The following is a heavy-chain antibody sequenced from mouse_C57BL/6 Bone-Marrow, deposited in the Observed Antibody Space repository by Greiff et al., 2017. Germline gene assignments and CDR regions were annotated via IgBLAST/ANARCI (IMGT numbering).Heavy chain of an antibody. V-gene: IGHV1-50*01. J-gene: IGHJ2*01. Sequence: QVQLQQPGAELVKPGASVKLSCKASGYTFTSYWMQWVKQRPGQGLEWIGEIDPSDSYTNYNQKFKGKATLTGDTSSSTAYMQLSSLTSEDSAVYYCAGGSSGYVGDYWGQGTTLTVSS. D-gene: IGHD3-2*02. CDR1: GYTFTSYW. CDR3: AGGSSGYVGDY. CDR2: IDPSDSYT.